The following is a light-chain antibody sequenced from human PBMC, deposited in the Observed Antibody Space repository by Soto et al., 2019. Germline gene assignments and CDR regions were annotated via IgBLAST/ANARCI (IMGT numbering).Light chain of an antibody. J-gene: IGKJ2*01. V-gene: IGKV1-39*01. CDR3: QQSYTMAPNT. Sequence: IQMTQSPSSLSASVGDRVNITCRASQGISIYLNWYQQTPGKAPKLLIHAASSLHRGVPSRFSGGGSGTDFTLIISSLQPEDFATYYCQQSYTMAPNTFGQGTRLEIK. CDR1: QGISIY. CDR2: AAS.